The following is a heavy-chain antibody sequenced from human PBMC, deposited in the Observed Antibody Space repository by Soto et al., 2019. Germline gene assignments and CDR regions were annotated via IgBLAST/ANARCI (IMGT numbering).Heavy chain of an antibody. D-gene: IGHD5-12*01. Sequence: SQTLSLTCAISGDSVSSNSAAWNWIRQSPSRGLEWLGRTYYRSKWYNDYAVSVKSRITINPDTSKNQFSLQLNSVTPEDTAVYFCAKGDNLGPKTGYAFDPWGQGIMVTAPQ. CDR3: AKGDNLGPKTGYAFDP. CDR2: TYYRSKWYN. J-gene: IGHJ5*02. CDR1: GDSVSSNSAA. V-gene: IGHV6-1*01.